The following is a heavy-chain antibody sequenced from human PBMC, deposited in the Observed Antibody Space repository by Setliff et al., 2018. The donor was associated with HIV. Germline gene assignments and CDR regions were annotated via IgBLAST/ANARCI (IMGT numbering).Heavy chain of an antibody. D-gene: IGHD3-16*01. J-gene: IGHJ2*01. CDR3: ARGTSAASYWHFDL. V-gene: IGHV4-4*07. Sequence: NPSETLSLTCIVSDGSVSNQYWSWIRQTAGKGLEWIGRIYATGSTNYNPSLKSRVTMSVDTSKNQFFLTLNSLTAADTAIYYCARGTSAASYWHFDLWGRGIMVTVSS. CDR1: DGSVSNQY. CDR2: IYATGST.